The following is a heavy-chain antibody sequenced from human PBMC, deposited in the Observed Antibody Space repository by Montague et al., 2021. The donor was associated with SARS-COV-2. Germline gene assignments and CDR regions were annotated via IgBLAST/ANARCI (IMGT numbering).Heavy chain of an antibody. D-gene: IGHD3-10*01. CDR2: FYYSGST. CDR3: ASSGGYYYYQGVDV. V-gene: IGHV4-61*01. J-gene: IGHJ6*02. Sequence: SETLSLTCTVSGGSVSSDSYYWSWIRQPPGKGLEWIGYFYYSGSTNYNPSLKSRVTISVDMSKNQFSLKLNSVTAADTAVYYCASSGGYYYYQGVDVWGQGTTVTVSS. CDR1: GGSVSSDSYY.